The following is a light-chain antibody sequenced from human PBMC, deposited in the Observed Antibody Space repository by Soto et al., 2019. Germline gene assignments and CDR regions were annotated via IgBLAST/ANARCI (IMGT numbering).Light chain of an antibody. CDR1: QSVSSNY. CDR2: GAS. V-gene: IGKV3-20*01. Sequence: EIVLTQSPGTLSLSPGERATLSCRASQSVSSNYLAWYQQKPGQAPRLLIHGASSRATGIPDRFSGSGSGTDFTLTISRLEPEDVAVYYCQQYGSSLLTFGGGTKVEIK. J-gene: IGKJ4*01. CDR3: QQYGSSLLT.